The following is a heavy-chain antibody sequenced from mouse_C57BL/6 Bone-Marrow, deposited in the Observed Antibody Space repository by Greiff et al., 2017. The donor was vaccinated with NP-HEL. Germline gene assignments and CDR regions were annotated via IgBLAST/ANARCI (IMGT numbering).Heavy chain of an antibody. V-gene: IGHV5-6*01. D-gene: IGHD1-1*01. CDR2: ISSGGSYT. Sequence: EVKLMESGGDLVKPGGSLKLSCAASGFTFSSYGMSWVRQTPDKRLEWVATISSGGSYTYYPDSVKGRFTISRDNAKNTLYLQMSSLKSEDTAMYYCARGGLLRDYFDYWGQGTTLTVSS. J-gene: IGHJ2*01. CDR1: GFTFSSYG. CDR3: ARGGLLRDYFDY.